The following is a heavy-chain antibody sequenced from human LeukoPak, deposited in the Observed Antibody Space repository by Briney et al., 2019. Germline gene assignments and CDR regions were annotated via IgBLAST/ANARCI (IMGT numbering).Heavy chain of an antibody. D-gene: IGHD3-3*01. J-gene: IGHJ6*03. CDR3: EGFLNYYYYMDV. Sequence: PSETLSLTCTVSGYSISSGYYWGWIRQPPGKGLEWIGSIYHSGSTYYNPTLKSRVTISVDTSKNQFSLKLSSVTAADTAVYYCEGFLNYYYYMDVWGKGTTVTVSS. CDR1: GYSISSGYY. CDR2: IYHSGST. V-gene: IGHV4-38-2*02.